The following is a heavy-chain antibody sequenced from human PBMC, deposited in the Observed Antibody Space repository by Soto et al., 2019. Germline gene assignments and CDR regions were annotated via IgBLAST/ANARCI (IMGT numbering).Heavy chain of an antibody. CDR2: SSSDGGST. V-gene: IGHV3-23*01. CDR3: ARERTFSSIPQRYFDL. D-gene: IGHD2-2*02. Sequence: EERLSESGGGLIQPGGSLRLSCAASGFSFSHYALSWVRQAPGKGLEWVSESSSDGGSTSYPDSVRGRFIISRDRSKETLYMQMNTVGLEDTAVYFCARERTFSSIPQRYFDLWGRGTLVTVSS. J-gene: IGHJ2*01. CDR1: GFSFSHYA.